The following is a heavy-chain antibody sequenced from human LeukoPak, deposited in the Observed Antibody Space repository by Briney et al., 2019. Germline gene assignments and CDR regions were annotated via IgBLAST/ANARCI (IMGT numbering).Heavy chain of an antibody. J-gene: IGHJ4*02. Sequence: PRGSLRLSCAASGFTFTDYAIHWVSQAPGKGLEWVADISYDGDHKYYPASVKGRFTISRDNSKNTVYLQMNSLRVEDTAVYFCAREYYSGNYYVFDYWGQGTLVTVSS. CDR1: GFTFTDYA. CDR3: AREYYSGNYYVFDY. D-gene: IGHD1-26*01. V-gene: IGHV3-30-3*01. CDR2: ISYDGDHK.